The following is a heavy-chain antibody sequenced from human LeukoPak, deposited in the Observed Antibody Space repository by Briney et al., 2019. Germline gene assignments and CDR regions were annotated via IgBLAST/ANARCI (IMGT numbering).Heavy chain of an antibody. D-gene: IGHD5-12*01. V-gene: IGHV3-15*01. CDR1: GFTFSNAW. CDR3: TTHSSYDYFDY. J-gene: IGHJ4*02. CDR2: IKSKTDGGTT. Sequence: GGSLRLSCAASGFTFSNAWMSWVRQAPGKGLEWVGRIKSKTDGGTTDYAAPVKGRFTISRDDSKNTLYLRMNSLKTEDTAVYYCTTHSSYDYFDYWGQGTLVTVSS.